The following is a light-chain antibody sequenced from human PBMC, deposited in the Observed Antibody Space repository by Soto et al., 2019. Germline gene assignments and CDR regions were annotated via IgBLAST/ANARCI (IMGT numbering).Light chain of an antibody. Sequence: QSALTQPASVSGSPGQSITISCTGTSSDVGAYNYVSWYQQHPGKAPKLMIYDVTNRPSGVSNRFSGSKSGYTASLTISGLQAEDEADYYCSSYPTSSTYVFGTGTQLTVL. CDR2: DVT. CDR1: SSDVGAYNY. CDR3: SSYPTSSTYV. J-gene: IGLJ1*01. V-gene: IGLV2-14*03.